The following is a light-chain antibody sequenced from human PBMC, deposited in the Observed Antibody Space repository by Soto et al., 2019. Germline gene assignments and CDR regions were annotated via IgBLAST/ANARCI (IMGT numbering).Light chain of an antibody. CDR1: QSISSW. CDR3: QQYNSYTRT. Sequence: DMQMTQSPSTLSASVGDRVTITCRASQSISSWLAWYQQKPGKAPKLLIYKASSLESGVPSRFSGSGSGTEFTLTISSLQPDDFATYYCQQYNSYTRTFGQGTQVDIK. CDR2: KAS. V-gene: IGKV1-5*03. J-gene: IGKJ1*01.